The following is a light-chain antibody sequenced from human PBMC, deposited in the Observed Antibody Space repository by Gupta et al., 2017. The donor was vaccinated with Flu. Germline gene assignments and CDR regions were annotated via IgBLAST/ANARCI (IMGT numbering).Light chain of an antibody. J-gene: IGKJ4*01. CDR3: QQYDSWPPLT. V-gene: IGKV3-15*01. CDR2: GAS. CDR1: QRVGGN. Sequence: ERGTLSCRASQRVGGNLAWYHQKRGQAPRLLIYGASTRATGVPDRFSGGGSGTEFTLTISGLQSEDVAVYYCQQYDSWPPLTFGGGTKVEIK.